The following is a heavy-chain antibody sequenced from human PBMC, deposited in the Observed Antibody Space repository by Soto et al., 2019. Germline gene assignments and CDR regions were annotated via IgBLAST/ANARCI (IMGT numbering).Heavy chain of an antibody. Sequence: SETLCLTCAVSGGSISSSNWWSWVRQPPGKGLEWIGEIYHSGSTNYNPSLKSRVTISVDKSKNQFSLKLSSVTAADTAVYYWARVRITMLRPARTTFFDCWGQVPLLSVS. CDR2: IYHSGST. CDR1: GGSISSSNW. V-gene: IGHV4-4*02. J-gene: IGHJ4*02. CDR3: ARVRITMLRPARTTFFDC. D-gene: IGHD3-10*01.